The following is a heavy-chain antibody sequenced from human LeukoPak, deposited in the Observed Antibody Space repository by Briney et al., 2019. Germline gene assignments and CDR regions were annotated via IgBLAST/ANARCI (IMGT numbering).Heavy chain of an antibody. CDR2: INHSGST. J-gene: IGHJ4*02. CDR1: GGSFSGYY. CDR3: ASAERGY. V-gene: IGHV4-34*01. Sequence: SETLSLTCAVYGGSFSGYYWSWIRQPPGKGLESIGEINHSGSTNYNPSLKSRVTISVDTSKNQFSLKLSSVTAADTAVYYGASAERGYWGQGTLVTVSS.